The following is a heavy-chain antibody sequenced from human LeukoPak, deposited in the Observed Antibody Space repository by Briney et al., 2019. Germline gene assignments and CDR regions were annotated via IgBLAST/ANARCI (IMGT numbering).Heavy chain of an antibody. CDR1: GYTFTGYY. CDR3: ARAQTMVRGVNSYYYYYMDV. D-gene: IGHD3-10*01. CDR2: ISAYNGNT. J-gene: IGHJ6*03. V-gene: IGHV1-18*04. Sequence: ASVEVSCKASGYTFTGYYLHWVRQVPGQGLEWMGWISAYNGNTNYAQKLQGRVTMTTDTSTSTAYMGLRSLRSDDTAVYYCARAQTMVRGVNSYYYYYMDVWGKGTTVTVSS.